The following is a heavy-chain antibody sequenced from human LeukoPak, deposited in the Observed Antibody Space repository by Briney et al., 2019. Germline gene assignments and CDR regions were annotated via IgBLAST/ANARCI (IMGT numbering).Heavy chain of an antibody. J-gene: IGHJ4*02. CDR1: GGSVSSTTYY. D-gene: IGHD3-9*01. CDR3: ARLSKGRYFDYIFEY. V-gene: IGHV4-39*01. CDR2: VYYTGST. Sequence: SETLSLTCTVSGGSVSSTTYYWGWIRQPPGGGLEWIANVYYTGSTYCNPSLKSRATMSVDTSKNQFSLTMTSVTAADTAVYYCARLSKGRYFDYIFEYWGQGTLATVSS.